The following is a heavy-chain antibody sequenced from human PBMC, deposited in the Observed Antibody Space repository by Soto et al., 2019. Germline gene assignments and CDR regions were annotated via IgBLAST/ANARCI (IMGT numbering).Heavy chain of an antibody. V-gene: IGHV5-51*01. J-gene: IGHJ4*02. Sequence: RESLKISCKGSGYSFTSYWIGWVRQMPGKGLEWMGIIYPGDSDTRYSPSFQGQVTISADKSISTAYLQWSSLKASDTAMYYCARFSYDILTGYPAPFDYWGQGTLVTVSS. CDR1: GYSFTSYW. CDR2: IYPGDSDT. CDR3: ARFSYDILTGYPAPFDY. D-gene: IGHD3-9*01.